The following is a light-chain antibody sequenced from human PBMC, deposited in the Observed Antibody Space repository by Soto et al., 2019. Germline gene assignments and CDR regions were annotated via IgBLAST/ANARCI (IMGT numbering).Light chain of an antibody. CDR3: QHYNNWPSIT. CDR2: GAS. CDR1: QSVSSN. J-gene: IGKJ5*01. V-gene: IGKV3-15*01. Sequence: EIVMTQSPATLSVSPGERATLSCRASQSVSSNLAWYQQKPGQAPRLLIYGASTRATGIPARFSGSVSGTEFTLNISSLQSEDFAVYYCQHYNNWPSITFGQGTRLEIK.